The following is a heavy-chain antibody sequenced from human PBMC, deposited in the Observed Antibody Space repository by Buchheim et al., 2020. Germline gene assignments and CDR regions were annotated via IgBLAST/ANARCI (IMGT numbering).Heavy chain of an antibody. Sequence: EVRLVESGGGLVQPGGSLRLSCAASGFTFSSYWMHWVRQAPGKGLVWVSRINSDGSSTSYADSVKGRFTISRDNAKNTLYLQMNSLRAEDTAVYYCARDRPSSYYYDSSGPNWFDPWGQGTL. J-gene: IGHJ5*02. CDR1: GFTFSSYW. CDR2: INSDGSST. V-gene: IGHV3-74*01. CDR3: ARDRPSSYYYDSSGPNWFDP. D-gene: IGHD3-22*01.